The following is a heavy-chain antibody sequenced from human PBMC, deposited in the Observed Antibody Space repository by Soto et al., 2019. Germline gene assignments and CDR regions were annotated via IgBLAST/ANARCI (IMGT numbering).Heavy chain of an antibody. J-gene: IGHJ4*02. Sequence: SETLSLTCTVSGGSISSSSYYWGWIRQPPGKGLEWIGSIYYSGSTYYNPSLKSRVTISVDTSKNQFSLKLSSVTAADTAVYYCARHWRGGNYFDYWGQGTLVTVSS. CDR2: IYYSGST. CDR3: ARHWRGGNYFDY. CDR1: GGSISSSSYY. V-gene: IGHV4-39*01.